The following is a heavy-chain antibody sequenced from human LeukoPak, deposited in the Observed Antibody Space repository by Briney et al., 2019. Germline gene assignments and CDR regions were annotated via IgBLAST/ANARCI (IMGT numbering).Heavy chain of an antibody. CDR3: ARDIDHSSSWYNWFDP. Sequence: ASVKVSCKASGYTFTGYYMHWVRQAPGQGLEWMGWINPNSGGTNYAQKFQGRVTMTRDTSISTAYMELSRLRSDDTAVYYCARDIDHSSSWYNWFDPWGQGTLVTVSP. D-gene: IGHD6-13*01. V-gene: IGHV1-2*02. J-gene: IGHJ5*02. CDR1: GYTFTGYY. CDR2: INPNSGGT.